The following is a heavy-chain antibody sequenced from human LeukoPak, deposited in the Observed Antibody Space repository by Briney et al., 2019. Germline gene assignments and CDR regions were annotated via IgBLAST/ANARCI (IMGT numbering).Heavy chain of an antibody. D-gene: IGHD3-10*01. V-gene: IGHV3-23*01. CDR3: ARVGYHYYGSGTYFGYYYMDV. CDR2: ISYDGGAT. Sequence: GGSLRLSCTASGFTFSSYAMIWVRQAPGKGLQWVSAISYDGGATYVADSVKGRFTISRDNAKNSLYLQMNSLRAEDTAVYYCARVGYHYYGSGTYFGYYYMDVWGKGTTVTISS. CDR1: GFTFSSYA. J-gene: IGHJ6*03.